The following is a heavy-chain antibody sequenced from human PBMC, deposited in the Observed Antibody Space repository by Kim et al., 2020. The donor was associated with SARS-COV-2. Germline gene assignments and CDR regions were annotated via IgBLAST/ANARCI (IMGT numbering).Heavy chain of an antibody. CDR1: GYSFSDQW. J-gene: IGHJ4*02. CDR3: VGRPVYDY. V-gene: IGHV5-10-1*01. Sequence: GESLKISCKGSGYSFSDQWITWVRQVPGKGLEWMGRIDLRDSYTTYSPSFKGHVTIPADKSITTAYLQWSSLKASDTAIYYCVGRPVYDYWGQGTLVTVS. CDR2: IDLRDSYT.